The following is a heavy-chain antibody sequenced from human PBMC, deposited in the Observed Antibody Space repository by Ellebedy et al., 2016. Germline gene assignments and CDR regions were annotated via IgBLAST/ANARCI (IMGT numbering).Heavy chain of an antibody. CDR1: GESIGIGPY. Sequence: SETLSLTXSVSGESIGIGPYWDWIRQSPGKGLEWIGGIYYTGLTFHNPSLKSRVTISIDTSKNQFSLNLISVTAADTAVYYCARRTTGHDWLDPWGQGILVNVSS. CDR3: ARRTTGHDWLDP. D-gene: IGHD2-8*02. CDR2: IYYTGLT. V-gene: IGHV4-38-2*01. J-gene: IGHJ5*01.